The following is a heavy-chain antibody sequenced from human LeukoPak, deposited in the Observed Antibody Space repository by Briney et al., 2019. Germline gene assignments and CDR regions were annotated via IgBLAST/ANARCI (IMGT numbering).Heavy chain of an antibody. J-gene: IGHJ4*02. Sequence: PGGSLRLSCAASGFTFSSYWMHWVRHAPGKGLVWVSRINSDGSSTSYADSVKGRFTISRDNAKNTLYLQMNSLRAEDTAVYYCARGGEDYYGSGSFSPVDYWGQGTLVTVSS. CDR1: GFTFSSYW. CDR2: INSDGSST. D-gene: IGHD3-10*01. V-gene: IGHV3-74*01. CDR3: ARGGEDYYGSGSFSPVDY.